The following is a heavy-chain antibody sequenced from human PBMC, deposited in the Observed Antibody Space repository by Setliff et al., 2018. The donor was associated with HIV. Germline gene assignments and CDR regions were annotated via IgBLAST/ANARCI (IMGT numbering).Heavy chain of an antibody. Sequence: GGSLRLSCEASGFTFSTYSMNWVRQAPGKGLEWVSSISSSSRSKYYADSVKGRFTISRDNSKNTLYLQMNSLRAEDTAVYYCALGGPAYSGYDLAFDYWGQGTLVTVSS. J-gene: IGHJ4*02. V-gene: IGHV3-21*04. D-gene: IGHD5-12*01. CDR2: ISSSSRSK. CDR3: ALGGPAYSGYDLAFDY. CDR1: GFTFSTYS.